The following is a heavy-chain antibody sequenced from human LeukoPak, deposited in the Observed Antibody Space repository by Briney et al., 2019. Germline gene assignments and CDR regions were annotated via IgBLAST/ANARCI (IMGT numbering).Heavy chain of an antibody. CDR2: FDPEDGET. D-gene: IGHD3-22*01. CDR1: GYTLTELS. CDR3: ATSPYYYDSSGYYRVFDY. V-gene: IGHV1-24*01. J-gene: IGHJ4*02. Sequence: ASVKVSCKVSGYTLTELSMHWARQAPGKGLEWMGGFDPEDGETIYAQKFQGRVTMTEDTSTDTAYMELSSLRSEDTAVYYCATSPYYYDSSGYYRVFDYWGQGTLVTVSS.